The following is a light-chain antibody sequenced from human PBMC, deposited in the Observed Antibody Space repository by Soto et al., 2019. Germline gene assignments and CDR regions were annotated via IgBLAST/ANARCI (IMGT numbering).Light chain of an antibody. CDR1: QSLNRRY. CDR2: DAS. J-gene: IGKJ1*01. Sequence: EILLTQSPGTQSLSPGERATLSCRASQSLNRRYLAWYQQKPGQAPRLLIYDASRRATDIPDRFSGSGSGTNFTLTITRLEPEDFAMYHCQHRSDWPSTWTFGQGTKVDIK. V-gene: IGKV3D-20*02. CDR3: QHRSDWPSTWT.